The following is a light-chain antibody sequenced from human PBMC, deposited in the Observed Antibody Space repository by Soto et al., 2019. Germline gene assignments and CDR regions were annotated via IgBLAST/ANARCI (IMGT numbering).Light chain of an antibody. CDR3: CSYAGSSLLYV. J-gene: IGLJ1*01. CDR1: SSDVGSYNL. CDR2: EVS. V-gene: IGLV2-23*02. Sequence: QSALTQPASVSGSPGQSITISCTGTSSDVGSYNLVSWYQQHPGKAPKLMIYEVSKRPSGVSNRFSGSKSGNTASLTISGLQAEDEADYYCCSYAGSSLLYVFGTGTQLTVL.